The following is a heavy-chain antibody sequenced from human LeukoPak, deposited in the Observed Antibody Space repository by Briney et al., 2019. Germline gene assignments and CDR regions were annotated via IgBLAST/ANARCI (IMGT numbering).Heavy chain of an antibody. V-gene: IGHV4-30-4*01. CDR2: IYYSGST. Sequence: PSETLSLTCTVSGGSISSGDYYWSWIRQPPGKGLEWIGYIYYSGSTYYNPSLKSRVTISVDTSKNQFSLKLSSVTAADTAVYYCAREHAYCGGDCRHYYYYGMDVWGQGTTVTVSS. J-gene: IGHJ6*02. D-gene: IGHD2-21*02. CDR3: AREHAYCGGDCRHYYYYGMDV. CDR1: GGSISSGDYY.